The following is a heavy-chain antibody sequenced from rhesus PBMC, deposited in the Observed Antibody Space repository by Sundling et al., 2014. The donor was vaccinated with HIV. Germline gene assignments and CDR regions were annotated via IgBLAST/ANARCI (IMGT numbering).Heavy chain of an antibody. CDR1: GGSISDSYR. D-gene: IGHD3-3*01. Sequence: QVQLQESGPGVVKPSETLSLTCAVSGGSISDSYRWSWIRQPPGKGLEWIGYIYGSSTSTNYNPSLKSRVTISKDTSKNQFSLKLSSVTAADTAVYYCARDRDYNIWTGYYPTLVYGLDSWGQGVVVTVSS. CDR3: ARDRDYNIWTGYYPTLVYGLDS. J-gene: IGHJ6*01. V-gene: IGHV4S10*01. CDR2: IYGSSTST.